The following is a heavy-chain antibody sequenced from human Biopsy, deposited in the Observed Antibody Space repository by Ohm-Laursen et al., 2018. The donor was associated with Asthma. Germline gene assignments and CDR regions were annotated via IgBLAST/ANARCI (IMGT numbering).Heavy chain of an antibody. Sequence: SLRLSCAASGFTFSSYWMSWVRQAPGKGLEWVANIKQDGSEKYYVDSVKGRFTISRDNAKNSLYLQMNSLRTEDTAVYYCARDTRPNWFDPWGQGTLVTVSS. CDR2: IKQDGSEK. J-gene: IGHJ5*02. V-gene: IGHV3-7*05. D-gene: IGHD3-3*01. CDR1: GFTFSSYW. CDR3: ARDTRPNWFDP.